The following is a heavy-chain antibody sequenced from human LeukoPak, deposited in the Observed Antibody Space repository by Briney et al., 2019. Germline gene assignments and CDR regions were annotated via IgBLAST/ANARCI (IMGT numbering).Heavy chain of an antibody. CDR2: INSDGSDT. D-gene: IGHD4-17*01. J-gene: IGHJ3*01. V-gene: IGHV3-74*01. Sequence: GGSLRLSCAASGFTFSHFWIHWVRQAPGKGLVWVSRINSDGSDTIYADSVKGRFTSSRDNAKNILYLQMNNLRAEDTAVYYCARMTTVTTEGTWGQGTMVTVSS. CDR1: GFTFSHFW. CDR3: ARMTTVTTEGT.